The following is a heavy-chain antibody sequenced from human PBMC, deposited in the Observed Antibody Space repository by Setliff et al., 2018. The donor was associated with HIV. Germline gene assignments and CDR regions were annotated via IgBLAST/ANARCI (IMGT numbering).Heavy chain of an antibody. CDR1: GFTFSSYA. CDR3: ARGKRGSSFEKEFDP. D-gene: IGHD6-13*01. J-gene: IGHJ5*02. CDR2: ISYDGSNK. Sequence: SCAASGFTFSSYAMHWVRQAPGKGLEWVAVISYDGSNKYYADSVKGRFTISRDNSKNTLYLQMNSLRAEDTAVYYCARGKRGSSFEKEFDPWGQGTLVTVSS. V-gene: IGHV3-30-3*01.